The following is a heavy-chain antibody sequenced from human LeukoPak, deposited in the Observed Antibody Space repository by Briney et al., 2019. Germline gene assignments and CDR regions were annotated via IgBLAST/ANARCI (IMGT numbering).Heavy chain of an antibody. J-gene: IGHJ4*02. D-gene: IGHD3-22*01. CDR2: ISSSSSYI. Sequence: GGSLRPSCAASGFTFSSYSMNWVRQAPGKGLECVSSISSSSSYIYYADSVKGRFTISRDNAKNSLYLQMNSLRAEDTAVYYCARGGYYYDSSGYYYALNYWGQGTLVTVSS. CDR3: ARGGYYYDSSGYYYALNY. V-gene: IGHV3-21*01. CDR1: GFTFSSYS.